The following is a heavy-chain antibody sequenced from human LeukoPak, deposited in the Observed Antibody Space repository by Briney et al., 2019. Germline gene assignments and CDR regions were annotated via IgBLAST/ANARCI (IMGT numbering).Heavy chain of an antibody. CDR2: IYGSGSS. J-gene: IGHJ5*02. V-gene: IGHV4-4*07. Sequence: SETLSLTCTVSGGSISSYYWSWIRQPAGKGLEWIGRIYGSGSSDYNPSLKSRVTISVDKSKNQFSLKLSSVTAADTAVYYCARYYYDDSVYQSRFDPWGQGTLVTVSS. CDR1: GGSISSYY. CDR3: ARYYYDDSVYQSRFDP. D-gene: IGHD3-22*01.